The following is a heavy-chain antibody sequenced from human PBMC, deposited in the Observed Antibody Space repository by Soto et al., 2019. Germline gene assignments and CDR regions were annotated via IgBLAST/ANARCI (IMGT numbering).Heavy chain of an antibody. Sequence: QVQLVESGGGVVQPGRSLRLSCAASGFTFSSYGMHWVRQAPGKGLEWVAIISYDGINKYYANSVKGRFTISRDNSKNTLYLQMNSQIAEDTAVYYCAKSMYNWNDGFFDYWGQGTLVTDCS. CDR1: GFTFSSYG. V-gene: IGHV3-30*18. CDR3: AKSMYNWNDGFFDY. J-gene: IGHJ4*02. D-gene: IGHD1-1*01. CDR2: ISYDGINK.